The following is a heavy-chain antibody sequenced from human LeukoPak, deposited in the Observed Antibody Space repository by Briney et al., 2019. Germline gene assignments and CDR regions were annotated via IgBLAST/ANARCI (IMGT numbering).Heavy chain of an antibody. CDR2: ISSSSSYI. Sequence: GGSLRLSCAASGFTFSSYSMNWVRQAPGKGLEWVSSISSSSSYIYYAYSVKGRFTISRDNAKNSLYLQMHSLRAEDTAVYYCASPLLGDYGDVWGKGTTVTVSS. V-gene: IGHV3-21*01. CDR1: GFTFSSYS. CDR3: ASPLLGDYGDV. J-gene: IGHJ6*03.